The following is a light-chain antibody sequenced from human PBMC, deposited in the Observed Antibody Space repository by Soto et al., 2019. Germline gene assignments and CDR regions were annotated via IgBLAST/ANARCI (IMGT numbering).Light chain of an antibody. Sequence: EIVMTQSPATLSVSPGERATLSCRASQSVSSNLAWYQQKPGQAPRLLIYGASTRATGIPARFSGSGSGTEFNLTISSRESEDFAVYYCQQYNNGPPYTFGQGTKVDIK. CDR3: QQYNNGPPYT. V-gene: IGKV3-15*01. CDR2: GAS. J-gene: IGKJ2*01. CDR1: QSVSSN.